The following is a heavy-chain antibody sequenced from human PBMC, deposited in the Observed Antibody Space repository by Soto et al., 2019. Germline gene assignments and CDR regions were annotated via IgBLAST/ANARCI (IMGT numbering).Heavy chain of an antibody. V-gene: IGHV1-69*13. D-gene: IGHD6-19*01. CDR1: GGTFSSYA. J-gene: IGHJ6*02. Sequence: GASVKVSCKASGGTFSSYAISWVRQAPGQGLEWMGGIIPIFGTANYAQKFQGRVTITADESTSTAYMELSSLRSEDTAVYYCARESRQQWLINSWTYYYGMDVWGQGTTVTVSS. CDR3: ARESRQQWLINSWTYYYGMDV. CDR2: IIPIFGTA.